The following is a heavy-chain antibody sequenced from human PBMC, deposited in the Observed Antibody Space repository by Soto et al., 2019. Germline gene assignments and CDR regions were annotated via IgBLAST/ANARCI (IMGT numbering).Heavy chain of an antibody. CDR1: GFTFSSYS. J-gene: IGHJ4*02. CDR2: IFTTGTTI. D-gene: IGHD3-10*01. Sequence: EVQLVESGGGLVQPGWSLRLSCVASGFTFSSYSIVWVRQAPGKGLEWVSYIFTTGTTIYYPDSVKGRFTVSRDNAKYSLFMLLTTLRVEDTAVYAGEGAKDCAFDYWGQGTVDTVSS. CDR3: EGAKDCAFDY. V-gene: IGHV3-48*03.